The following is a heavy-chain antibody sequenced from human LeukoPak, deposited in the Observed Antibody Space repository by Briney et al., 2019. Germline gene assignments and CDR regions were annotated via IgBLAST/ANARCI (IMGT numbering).Heavy chain of an antibody. J-gene: IGHJ4*02. CDR2: IYTSGST. CDR3: ARVYGDSTGVDY. CDR1: GGSISSGSYY. Sequence: PSETLSLTCTVSGGSISSGSYYWRWIRQRAGKGLEWIGRIYTSGSTNYNPSLKSRVTISVDTSKNQFSLKLSSGTAADTAVYYCARVYGDSTGVDYWGQGTLVTVSS. V-gene: IGHV4-61*02. D-gene: IGHD4-17*01.